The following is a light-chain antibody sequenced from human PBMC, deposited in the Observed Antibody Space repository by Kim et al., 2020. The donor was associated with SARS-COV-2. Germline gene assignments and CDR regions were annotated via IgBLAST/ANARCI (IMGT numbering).Light chain of an antibody. CDR2: DVT. Sequence: GQSITVSCTGPSSDVGAYNYVSWYQQHPGKAPKLLIFDVTERPSGISSRFSASKSGHTASLTISGLQAEDESDYYCFSYTRSGTYVFGTGTKVTVL. CDR3: FSYTRSGTYV. J-gene: IGLJ1*01. CDR1: SSDVGAYNY. V-gene: IGLV2-14*03.